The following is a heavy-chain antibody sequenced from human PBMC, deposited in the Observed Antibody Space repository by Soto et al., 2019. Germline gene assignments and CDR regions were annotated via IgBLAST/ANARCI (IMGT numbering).Heavy chain of an antibody. CDR2: IYYSGST. CDR3: ARRYGSCFDS. J-gene: IGHJ4*02. Sequence: QVQLQESGPGLVKPSETLSLTCTVSGGSIRSYYWSWIRQPPGKGLEWIGYIYYSGSTNYNPSLTSRVTISVDTSKRPFSLKLSSVTAAVTAVYYCARRYGSCFDSWGQGTLVTVSS. CDR1: GGSIRSYY. D-gene: IGHD5-18*01. V-gene: IGHV4-59*08.